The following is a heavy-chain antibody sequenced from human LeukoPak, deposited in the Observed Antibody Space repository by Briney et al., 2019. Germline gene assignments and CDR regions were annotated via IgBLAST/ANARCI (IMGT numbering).Heavy chain of an antibody. D-gene: IGHD5-18*01. J-gene: IGHJ4*02. V-gene: IGHV4-38-2*02. CDR1: GYSISSDYY. Sequence: PSETLSLTCTVSGYSISSDYYWGWIRQPPGKGLEWVGSIYHTGTTYYNPSLKSRVTISVDKSKSQLSLKLISVTAADTAVYYCARDVGTALVTGDYWGQGTLVTVSS. CDR2: IYHTGTT. CDR3: ARDVGTALVTGDY.